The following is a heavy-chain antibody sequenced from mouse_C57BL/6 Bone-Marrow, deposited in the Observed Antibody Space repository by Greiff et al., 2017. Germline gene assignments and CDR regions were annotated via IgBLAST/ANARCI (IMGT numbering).Heavy chain of an antibody. CDR3: AGYDYDLAWFAY. J-gene: IGHJ3*01. CDR1: GYTFTSYW. CDR2: INPSSGYT. D-gene: IGHD2-4*01. Sequence: VQLQQSGAELAKPGASVKLSCKASGYTFTSYWMHWVKQRPGQGLEWIGYINPSSGYTKYNQKFKDKATLTADKSSSTAYMQLSSLTYEDAAVVYCAGYDYDLAWFAYWGQGTLVTVSA. V-gene: IGHV1-7*01.